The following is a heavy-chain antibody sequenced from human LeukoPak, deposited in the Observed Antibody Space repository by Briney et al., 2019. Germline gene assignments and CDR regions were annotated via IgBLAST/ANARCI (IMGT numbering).Heavy chain of an antibody. D-gene: IGHD3-22*01. CDR1: GYTFTTYY. CDR3: ARRFVPNYYDSSGYSPRGYAFDI. V-gene: IGHV1-46*01. Sequence: ASVKVSCKASGYTFTTYYMHWVRQAPGQGLEWMGILDPSGGSTSYAQKFQGRVTVTRDTSTSTVYMELSSLRSEDTAVYYCARRFVPNYYDSSGYSPRGYAFDIWGQGTMVTVSS. J-gene: IGHJ3*02. CDR2: LDPSGGST.